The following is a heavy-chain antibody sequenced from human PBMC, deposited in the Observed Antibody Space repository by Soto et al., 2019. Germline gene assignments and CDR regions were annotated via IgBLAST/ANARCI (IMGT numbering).Heavy chain of an antibody. D-gene: IGHD5-18*01. V-gene: IGHV3-30-3*01. Sequence: QVQLVESGGGVVRPGRSLRLSCAASGFTFSSYAMHWVRQAPGTGLEWVAVISYDGSKKYYADSVKGRFTISRDNSKNTLYLQINSLRAEATAVYYCARDQYQYGYGCDYWGKGTLVTVSS. CDR2: ISYDGSKK. J-gene: IGHJ4*02. CDR1: GFTFSSYA. CDR3: ARDQYQYGYGCDY.